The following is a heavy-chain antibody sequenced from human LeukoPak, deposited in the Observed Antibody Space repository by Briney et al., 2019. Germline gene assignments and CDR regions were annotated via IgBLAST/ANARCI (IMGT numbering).Heavy chain of an antibody. D-gene: IGHD6-19*01. V-gene: IGHV1-46*01. J-gene: IGHJ1*01. Sequence: ASVKVSCKASGYTFTSQSIHWVRQAPGQGLEWMGIINPSGGSTSYAQKFQGRVTMTRDTSTSTVYMELSSLRSEDTAVYYCARWDSSGWYPFQHWGQGTLVTVSS. CDR3: ARWDSSGWYPFQH. CDR2: INPSGGST. CDR1: GYTFTSQS.